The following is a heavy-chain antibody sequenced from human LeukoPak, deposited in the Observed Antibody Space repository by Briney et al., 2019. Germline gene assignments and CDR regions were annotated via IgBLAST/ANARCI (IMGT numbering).Heavy chain of an antibody. V-gene: IGHV3-15*01. CDR1: GFTFSDAW. Sequence: GGSLRLSCAASGFTFSDAWMRWVRQVPGKGLEWVGRIKSKADGGTTDYAAPVKGRFTISRDDSNNTLYLQMNSLKTEDTAVYYCARGYYSASGAYYYWGQGTLVTVST. CDR3: ARGYYSASGAYYY. J-gene: IGHJ4*02. D-gene: IGHD3-10*01. CDR2: IKSKADGGTT.